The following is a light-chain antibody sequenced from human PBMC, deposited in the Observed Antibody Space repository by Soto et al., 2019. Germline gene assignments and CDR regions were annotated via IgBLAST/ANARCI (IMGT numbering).Light chain of an antibody. J-gene: IGKJ4*01. V-gene: IGKV1-27*01. CDR2: AAS. CDR3: QKYINAPLT. Sequence: DIQMTQSPSSLSASVGDRVTITCRASQAISSYLAWYQQKPGKVPKLLIYAASTLQSGVPSRFIGSGSGTDFTLTIGSLHPEDVATCYCQKYINAPLTFGGGTKLDVK. CDR1: QAISSY.